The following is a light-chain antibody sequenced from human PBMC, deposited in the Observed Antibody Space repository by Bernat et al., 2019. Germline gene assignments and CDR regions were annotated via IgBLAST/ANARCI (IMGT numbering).Light chain of an antibody. CDR2: QNI. V-gene: IGLV3-1*01. J-gene: IGLJ2*01. CDR3: QAWDRSTVI. Sequence: SYEVTQPPSVSVSPGQTANITCSGATLGRKNVCWYQQKPGQSPVLVIYQNIKRPSGIPERFSGSNSGDTATLTITGTQSMDEADYYCQAWDRSTVIFGGGTKVTAL. CDR1: TLGRKN.